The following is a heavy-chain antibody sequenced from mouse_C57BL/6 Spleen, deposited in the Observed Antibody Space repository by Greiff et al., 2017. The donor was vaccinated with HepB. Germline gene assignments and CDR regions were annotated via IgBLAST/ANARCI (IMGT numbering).Heavy chain of an antibody. Sequence: VQLQQSGAELVKPGASVKLSCKASGYTFTSYWMQWVKQRPGQGLEWIGEIDPSDSYTNYNQKFKGKATLTVDTSSSTAYMQLSSLTSEDSAVYYGARDDSNYAMDYWGQGTSVTVSS. D-gene: IGHD2-12*01. V-gene: IGHV1-50*01. J-gene: IGHJ4*01. CDR3: ARDDSNYAMDY. CDR2: IDPSDSYT. CDR1: GYTFTSYW.